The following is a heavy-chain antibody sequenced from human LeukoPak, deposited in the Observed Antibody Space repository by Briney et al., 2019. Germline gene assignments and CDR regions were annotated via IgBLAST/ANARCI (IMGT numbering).Heavy chain of an antibody. CDR2: VNGDGSST. V-gene: IGHV3-74*01. J-gene: IGHJ4*02. D-gene: IGHD3-10*01. CDR3: VRGGRSGTFDY. Sequence: GGSLRLSCAASGFTFSSYSVHWVRQAPGKEPVWVSRVNGDGSSTTYADSVKGRFTITRDNAKNTLYLQMNSLRAEDTAVYYCVRGGRSGTFDYWGQGTLVTVSS. CDR1: GFTFSSYS.